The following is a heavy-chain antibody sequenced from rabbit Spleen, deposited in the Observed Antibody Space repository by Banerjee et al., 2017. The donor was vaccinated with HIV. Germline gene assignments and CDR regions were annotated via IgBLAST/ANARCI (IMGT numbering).Heavy chain of an antibody. Sequence: QEQLVESGGDLVQPEGSLTLTCTASGFSFSSSYYMCWVRQAPGKGLEWIACISTGSGTTYYASWAKGRFTISKTSSTVDLKMTSLTAADTATYFCARDATYDYASDVGFGLWGPGTLVTVS. CDR3: ARDATYDYASDVGFGL. D-gene: IGHD6-1*01. J-gene: IGHJ6*01. V-gene: IGHV1S45*01. CDR2: ISTGSGTT. CDR1: GFSFSSSYY.